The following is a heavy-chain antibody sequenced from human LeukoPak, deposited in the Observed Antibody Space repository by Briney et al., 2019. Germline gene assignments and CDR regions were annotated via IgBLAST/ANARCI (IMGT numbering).Heavy chain of an antibody. CDR2: IYYSGST. V-gene: IGHV4-39*01. CDR3: ARAPYCSGGSCEREDAFDI. CDR1: GDSISSSSYY. D-gene: IGHD2-15*01. J-gene: IGHJ3*02. Sequence: SETLSLTCTVSGDSISSSSYYWGWIRQPPGKGLEWIGSIYYSGSTYYNPSLKSRVTISVDTSKNQFSLKLSSVTAADTAVYYCARAPYCSGGSCEREDAFDIWGQGTMVTVSS.